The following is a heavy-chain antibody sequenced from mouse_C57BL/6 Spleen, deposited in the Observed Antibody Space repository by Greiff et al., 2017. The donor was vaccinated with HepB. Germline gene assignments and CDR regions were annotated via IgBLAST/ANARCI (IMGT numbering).Heavy chain of an antibody. CDR1: GYTFTSYW. V-gene: IGHV1-72*01. J-gene: IGHJ4*01. Sequence: QVQLQQPGAELVKPGASVKLSCKASGYTFTSYWMHWVKQRPGRGLEWIGRIDPNSGGTKYNEKFKSKATLTVDKPSSTAYMQLSSLTSEDSAVYYCARLPSLITTVVATYYYAMDYWGQGTSVTVAS. CDR2: IDPNSGGT. D-gene: IGHD1-1*01. CDR3: ARLPSLITTVVATYYYAMDY.